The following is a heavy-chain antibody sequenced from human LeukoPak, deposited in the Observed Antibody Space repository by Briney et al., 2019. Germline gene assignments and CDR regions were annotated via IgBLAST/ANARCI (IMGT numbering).Heavy chain of an antibody. Sequence: GGSLRLSCAASGFTFSSYAMHWVRQAPGKGLEWVAVISYDGSNKYYADSVKGRFTISRDNSKNTLYLQMNSLRVEDTAVYYCAKGRTYCSGTSCPPSDVWGKGTTVTVSS. CDR1: GFTFSSYA. J-gene: IGHJ6*04. D-gene: IGHD2-2*01. CDR3: AKGRTYCSGTSCPPSDV. CDR2: ISYDGSNK. V-gene: IGHV3-30*07.